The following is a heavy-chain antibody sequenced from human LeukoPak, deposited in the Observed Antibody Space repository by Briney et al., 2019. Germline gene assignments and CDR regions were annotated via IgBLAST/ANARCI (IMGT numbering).Heavy chain of an antibody. D-gene: IGHD6-13*01. CDR2: IKQDGSEK. CDR3: ARGSYSSSWKTFDY. Sequence: GGSLRLSCAASGFTFSSYSMSWVRQAPGKGLEWVANIKQDGSEKYYVDSVKGRFTISRDNAKNSLYLQMNSLRAEDTAVYYCARGSYSSSWKTFDYWGQGTLVTVSS. CDR1: GFTFSSYS. J-gene: IGHJ4*02. V-gene: IGHV3-7*01.